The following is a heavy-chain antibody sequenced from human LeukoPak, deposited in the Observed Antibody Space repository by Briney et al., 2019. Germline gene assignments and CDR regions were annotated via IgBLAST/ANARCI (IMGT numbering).Heavy chain of an antibody. CDR2: IKTTGDGGAI. D-gene: IGHD5-24*01. V-gene: IGHV3-15*01. CDR3: RRDGFGSLD. CDR1: GFTFRNAW. Sequence: GGSLRLSCAASGFTFRNAWMSWVRQAPGKGLEWVDRIKTTGDGGAIDYAAPVRGRFIISRDDSKNTMYLQMNSLKSEDTAVYYCRRDGFGSLDWGQGTLVTVSA. J-gene: IGHJ4*02.